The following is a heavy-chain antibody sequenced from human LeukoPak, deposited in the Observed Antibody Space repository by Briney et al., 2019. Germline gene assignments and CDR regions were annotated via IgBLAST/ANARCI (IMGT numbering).Heavy chain of an antibody. J-gene: IGHJ4*02. Sequence: GGSLRLSCAASGFMYSGFDMSWVRQAPGKGLEWVSSISSSSSYIYYADSVKGRFTISRDNAKNSLYLQMNSLRAEDTAVYYCARDCSSTSCYDYWGQGTPVTVSS. CDR1: GFMYSGFD. CDR3: ARDCSSTSCYDY. V-gene: IGHV3-21*01. CDR2: ISSSSSYI. D-gene: IGHD2-2*01.